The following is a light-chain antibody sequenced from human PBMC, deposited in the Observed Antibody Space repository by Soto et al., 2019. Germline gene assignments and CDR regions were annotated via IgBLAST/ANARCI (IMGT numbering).Light chain of an antibody. J-gene: IGKJ4*01. CDR2: KAS. CDR1: QTISIW. Sequence: DIQMTQSPSTLSASVGDRVTITCRASQTISIWLAWYQQKPGKAPNLLIYKASSLESGVPSRFSGSESGTEFTLTITSLQPDDFATYYCQQYNTSPLTFGGGTKVEI. CDR3: QQYNTSPLT. V-gene: IGKV1-5*03.